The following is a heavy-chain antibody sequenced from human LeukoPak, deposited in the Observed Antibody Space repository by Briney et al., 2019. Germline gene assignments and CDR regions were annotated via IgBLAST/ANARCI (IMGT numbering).Heavy chain of an antibody. V-gene: IGHV3-23*01. CDR1: GFTFSSYA. J-gene: IGHJ4*02. D-gene: IGHD5-18*01. Sequence: GGSLRLSCAASGFTFSSYAMSWVRQAPGKGLEWVSAISGSGGSTYYADSVKGRFTISRDNAKNSVYLQMNSLRAEDTAVYYCARDLGYSYGVYFDYWGQGTLVTVSS. CDR2: ISGSGGST. CDR3: ARDLGYSYGVYFDY.